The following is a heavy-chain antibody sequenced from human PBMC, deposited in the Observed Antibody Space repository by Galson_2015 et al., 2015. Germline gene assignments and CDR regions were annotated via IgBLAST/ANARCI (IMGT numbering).Heavy chain of an antibody. V-gene: IGHV1-8*01. CDR1: GYTLTSYD. CDR2: MNPKGGNT. Sequence: SVKVSCKASGYTLTSYDINWVRQATGQGLEWIGWMNPKGGNTGYAQQFRGRVTMTRNSSISTACMDLTSLRSEDTAVYYCARGPAMVNFDYWGQGTLLTVSS. D-gene: IGHD2-8*01. CDR3: ARGPAMVNFDY. J-gene: IGHJ4*02.